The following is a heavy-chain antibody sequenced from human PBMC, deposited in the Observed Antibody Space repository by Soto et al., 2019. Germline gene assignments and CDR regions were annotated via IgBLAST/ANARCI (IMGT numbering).Heavy chain of an antibody. CDR2: VYYTGST. V-gene: IGHV4-59*01. D-gene: IGHD3-22*01. Sequence: SETLSLTCTVSGDSISTFYWGWMRQSPGKELEWIGYVYYTGSTNYNPSLKSRVTISVDRSKNQFSLKLTSANAADTAVYYCARGRTVRDYADDSSDYFYFFDYWGQGTQVTVSS. CDR3: ARGRTVRDYADDSSDYFYFFDY. CDR1: GDSISTFY. J-gene: IGHJ4*02.